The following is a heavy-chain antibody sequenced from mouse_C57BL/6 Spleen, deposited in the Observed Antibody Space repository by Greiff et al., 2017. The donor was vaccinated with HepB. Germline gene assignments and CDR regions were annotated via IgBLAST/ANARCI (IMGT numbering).Heavy chain of an antibody. Sequence: QVQLKQSGPELVKPGASVKISCKASGYAFSSSWMNWVKQRPGKGLEWIGRIYPGDGDTNYNGKFKGKATLTADKSSSTAYMQLSGLTSEDSAVYFCARQDAMDYWGQGTSVTVSS. CDR2: IYPGDGDT. V-gene: IGHV1-82*01. J-gene: IGHJ4*01. CDR1: GYAFSSSW. CDR3: ARQDAMDY.